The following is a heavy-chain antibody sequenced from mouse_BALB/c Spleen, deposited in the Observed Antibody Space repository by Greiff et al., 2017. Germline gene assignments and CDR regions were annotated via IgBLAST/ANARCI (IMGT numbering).Heavy chain of an antibody. D-gene: IGHD1-1*01. CDR2: IWGDGST. V-gene: IGHV2-6-7*01. CDR3: ARDRSTVIWYFDV. Sequence: VQGVESGPGLVAPSQSLSITCTVSGFSLTGYGVNWVRQPPGKGLEWLGMIWGDGSTDYNSALKSRLSISKDNSKSQVFLKMNSLQTDDTARYYCARDRSTVIWYFDVWGAGTTVTVSS. CDR1: GFSLTGYG. J-gene: IGHJ1*01.